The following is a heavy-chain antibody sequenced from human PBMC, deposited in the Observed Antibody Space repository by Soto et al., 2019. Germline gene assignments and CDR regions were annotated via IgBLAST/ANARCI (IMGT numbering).Heavy chain of an antibody. CDR2: IYYSGST. CDR1: GGSISSYY. J-gene: IGHJ4*02. Sequence: QVQLQESDPGLVKPSETLSLTCSVPGGSISSYYWSWIRQPPGKGLEWIGYIYYSGSTNYNPSLKSRVTISVDTSKNQFSLKLSSVTAAYTAVYYCARNHDSWGQGTLVTVSS. CDR3: ARNHDS. V-gene: IGHV4-59*08.